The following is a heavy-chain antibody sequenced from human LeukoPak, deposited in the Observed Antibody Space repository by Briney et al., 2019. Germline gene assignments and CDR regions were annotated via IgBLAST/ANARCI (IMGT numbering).Heavy chain of an antibody. V-gene: IGHV4-4*07. Sequence: SSETLSLTCTVSGGSIRSYYWSWIRQPAGKGLEWIGRIYTSGSTNYNPSLKSRVTISVDTSKNQFSLKLTSVTAADTAVYYCARGPYKYDGSGAFDIWGQGTMVTVSS. CDR1: GGSIRSYY. CDR2: IYTSGST. CDR3: ARGPYKYDGSGAFDI. D-gene: IGHD3-3*01. J-gene: IGHJ3*02.